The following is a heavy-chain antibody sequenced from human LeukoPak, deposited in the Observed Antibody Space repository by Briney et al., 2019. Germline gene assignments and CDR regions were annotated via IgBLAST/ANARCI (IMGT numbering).Heavy chain of an antibody. V-gene: IGHV3-23*01. CDR3: AKDSGYSYGPIFDY. Sequence: GGSLRLSGAASGFTFSNYAMSWFGQAPGKGLEWAPTISGGGDTTHYTDSVKGRFTISRDNSKNTLSLQMDSLRGEDTAKYYCAKDSGYSYGPIFDYWGQGTLVTVSS. CDR1: GFTFSNYA. CDR2: ISGGGDTT. D-gene: IGHD5-18*01. J-gene: IGHJ4*02.